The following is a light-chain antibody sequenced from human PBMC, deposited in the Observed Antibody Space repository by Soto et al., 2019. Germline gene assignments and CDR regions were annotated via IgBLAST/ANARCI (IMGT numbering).Light chain of an antibody. CDR3: QHYGSSPFT. CDR1: QSVSSSY. Sequence: EIVLTRSPGTLSLSPCERATLSPSASQSVSSSYLAWYQKKPGQAPRLLVYGASSRATGIPDRFSGSGSGTDLTLTISRVEPEDFAVYYCQHYGSSPFTFGPGTKVDN. V-gene: IGKV3-20*01. J-gene: IGKJ3*01. CDR2: GAS.